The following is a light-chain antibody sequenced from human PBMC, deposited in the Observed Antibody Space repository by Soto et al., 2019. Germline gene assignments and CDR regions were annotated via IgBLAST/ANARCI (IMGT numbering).Light chain of an antibody. CDR3: QQYSNSPHT. CDR1: QCLSGNY. J-gene: IGKJ1*01. V-gene: IGKV3-20*01. Sequence: DIQLTQSPSTLSWSLGDRVTLSCRASQCLSGNYLAWYQQKPGQGTRLLIYGASSRATGIPGRFSGSGSETDLTLTISRLEPEDFAVYYCQQYSNSPHTFGQGTKVDIK. CDR2: GAS.